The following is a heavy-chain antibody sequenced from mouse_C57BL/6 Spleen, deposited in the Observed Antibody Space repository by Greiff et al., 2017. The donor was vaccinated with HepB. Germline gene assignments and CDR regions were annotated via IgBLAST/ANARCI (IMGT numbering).Heavy chain of an antibody. CDR3: ARSRYDGGDFDY. J-gene: IGHJ2*01. D-gene: IGHD2-3*01. Sequence: VKLMESGPGLVAPSQSLSITCTVSGFSLTSYGVHWVRQPPGKGLEWLVVIWSDGSTTYNSALKSRLSISKDNSKSQVFLKMNSLQTDDTAMYYCARSRYDGGDFDYWGQGTTLTVSS. CDR1: GFSLTSYG. CDR2: IWSDGST. V-gene: IGHV2-6*03.